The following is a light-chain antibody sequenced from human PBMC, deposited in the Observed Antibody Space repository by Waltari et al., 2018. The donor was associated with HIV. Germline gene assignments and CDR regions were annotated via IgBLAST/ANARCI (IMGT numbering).Light chain of an antibody. CDR1: TSNIGTYI. Sequence: QSVLTQPPSASGTPGQRVTISCSGSTSNIGTYIVTWYQQVPGTAPKLLIYSNNQRPSGVPDRFSGSKSGTSASLAISGLQSEDEADYYCAAWDDSLNGPVFGGGTKLTVL. V-gene: IGLV1-44*01. CDR2: SNN. J-gene: IGLJ3*02. CDR3: AAWDDSLNGPV.